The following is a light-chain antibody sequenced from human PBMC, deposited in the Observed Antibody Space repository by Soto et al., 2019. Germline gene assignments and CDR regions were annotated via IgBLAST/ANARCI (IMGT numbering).Light chain of an antibody. CDR1: QSVSSSY. Sequence: EVVLTQSPATLSLAPGERATLSCRASQSVSSSYLAWYQQKPGQAPRLLIYGASSRATGIPDRFSGSGSGTHFTLTISRLEPGDFAVYYCQHFGGTTFTFGQGTRLEI. V-gene: IGKV3-20*01. J-gene: IGKJ5*01. CDR2: GAS. CDR3: QHFGGTTFT.